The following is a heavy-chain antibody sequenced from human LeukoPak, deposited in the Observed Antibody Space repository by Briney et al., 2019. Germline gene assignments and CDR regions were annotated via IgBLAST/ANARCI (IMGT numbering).Heavy chain of an antibody. CDR1: GYTFSDYY. V-gene: IGHV1-2*02. Sequence: ASVKVSCKASGYTFSDYYLHWVRQAPGQGLEWMGWINPNSGGTKSAQEFQGRVTMTRDTSISTAYMELSGLTSDDTAMYYCARVDTALNYWGQGTLVTVSS. D-gene: IGHD5-18*01. CDR2: INPNSGGT. CDR3: ARVDTALNY. J-gene: IGHJ4*02.